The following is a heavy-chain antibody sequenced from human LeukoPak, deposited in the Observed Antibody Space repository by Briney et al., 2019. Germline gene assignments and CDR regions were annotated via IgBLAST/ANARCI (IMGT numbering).Heavy chain of an antibody. CDR2: INHRGST. J-gene: IGHJ6*03. CDR1: GVSFSGYY. D-gene: IGHD2-2*01. V-gene: IGHV4-34*01. CDR3: ARGQRCSSTSCSVPYYYYYMDV. Sequence: SETLSLTCAVYGVSFSGYYWSWIRQPPGKGPEWIGEINHRGSTNYNPSLKSRVTISVDTSKNQFSLKLSSVTAADTAVYYCARGQRCSSTSCSVPYYYYYMDVWGKGTTVTVSS.